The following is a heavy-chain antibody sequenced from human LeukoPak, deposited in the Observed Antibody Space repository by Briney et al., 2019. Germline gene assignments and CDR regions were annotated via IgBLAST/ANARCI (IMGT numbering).Heavy chain of an antibody. CDR2: VVGGGGTT. V-gene: IGHV3-23*01. CDR1: GFTFSSYA. J-gene: IGHJ4*02. Sequence: GGSLILSCAAPGFTFSSYAMSWVRQAPGKGLEWVSAVVGGGGTTFYADSVKGRFTISRDNSKNTGYLQMNSLRAEDTAVYYGAKARLSTGWAYNDYWGQGRLVTVSS. CDR3: AKARLSTGWAYNDY. D-gene: IGHD6-19*01.